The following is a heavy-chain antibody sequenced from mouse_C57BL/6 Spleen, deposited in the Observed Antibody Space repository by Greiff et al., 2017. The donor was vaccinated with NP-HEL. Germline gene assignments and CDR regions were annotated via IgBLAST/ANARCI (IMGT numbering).Heavy chain of an antibody. J-gene: IGHJ2*01. CDR2: INPNNGGT. CDR3: ARLTTVVDPIDY. V-gene: IGHV1-22*01. Sequence: EVKLVESGPELVKPGASVKMSCKASGYTFTDYNMHWVKQSHGKSLEWIGYINPNNGGTSYNQKFKGKATLTVNKSSSTAYMELRSLTSEDSAVYYCARLTTVVDPIDYWGQGTTLTVSS. CDR1: GYTFTDYN. D-gene: IGHD1-1*01.